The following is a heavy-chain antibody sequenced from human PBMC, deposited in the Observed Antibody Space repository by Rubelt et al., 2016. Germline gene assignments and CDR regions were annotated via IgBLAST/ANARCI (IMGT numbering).Heavy chain of an antibody. D-gene: IGHD6-19*01. Sequence: QVQLQESGPGLVKPSQTLSLTCTVSGGSISSGGYYWSWIRQPPGKGLEWIGYIYYSGSTNYNPSLKSRVTISVDTSKNQFSLKLSSVTAADTAVYYCARRYSSGWYDFDYWGQGTLVTVSS. V-gene: IGHV4-61*08. CDR3: ARRYSSGWYDFDY. J-gene: IGHJ4*02. CDR1: GGSISSGGYY. CDR2: IYYSGST.